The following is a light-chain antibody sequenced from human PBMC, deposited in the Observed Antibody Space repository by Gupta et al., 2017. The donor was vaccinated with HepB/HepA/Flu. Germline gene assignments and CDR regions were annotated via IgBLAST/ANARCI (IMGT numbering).Light chain of an antibody. V-gene: IGKV1-9*01. CDR2: AAS. J-gene: IGKJ4*01. CDR3: QQPKSYLPFT. CDR1: QGISSY. Sequence: DIQLTQSPSFLSASVVDRVTITCRASQGISSYLAWYKQKPGKAPKLLIYAASTWQSGVPSRFSGSGYGKEVTLTISSRQPEDFAAYYCQQPKSYLPFTFGGGTKVEIK.